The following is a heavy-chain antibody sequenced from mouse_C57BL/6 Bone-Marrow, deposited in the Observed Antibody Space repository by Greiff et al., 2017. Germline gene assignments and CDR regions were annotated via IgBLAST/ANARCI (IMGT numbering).Heavy chain of an antibody. CDR2: RRSKSNNYAT. D-gene: IGHD1-1*01. Sequence: EVQLVESGGGLVQPKGSLKLSCAASGFTFNTYAMNWVRQAPGKGLEWVARRRSKSNNYATYYADSVKDRFTISRDDSQSMLYLQMINLKTEDTAMYDFVRGDGSSDDWDQGHAPTVTS. CDR3: VRGDGSSDD. V-gene: IGHV10-1*02. CDR1: GFTFNTYA. J-gene: IGHJ2*01.